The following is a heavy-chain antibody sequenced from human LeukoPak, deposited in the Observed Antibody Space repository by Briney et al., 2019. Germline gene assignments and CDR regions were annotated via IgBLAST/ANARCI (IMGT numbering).Heavy chain of an antibody. V-gene: IGHV3-23*01. CDR1: GFTFNRFY. D-gene: IGHD4-11*01. Sequence: GGSLRLSCSASGFTFNRFYLHWVRQAPGEGLEWVSTINGGGVNTHYADSVGGRFTISRDNSKNTLFLQMNSLRDEDTAVYYCAKDLYSNYGPADYWGQGNLVTVSS. J-gene: IGHJ4*02. CDR3: AKDLYSNYGPADY. CDR2: INGGGVNT.